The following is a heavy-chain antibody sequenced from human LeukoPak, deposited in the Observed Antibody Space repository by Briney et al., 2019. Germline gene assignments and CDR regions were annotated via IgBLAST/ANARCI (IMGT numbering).Heavy chain of an antibody. CDR1: GGSFSGYY. J-gene: IGHJ4*02. CDR2: INHSGST. Sequence: SETLSLTCAVYGGSFSGYYWSWIRQPPGKELEWIGEINHSGSTNYNPSLKSRVTISVDTSKNQFSLKLSSVTAADTAVYYCARPYGSGSYFDYWGQGTLVTVSS. CDR3: ARPYGSGSYFDY. D-gene: IGHD3-10*01. V-gene: IGHV4-34*01.